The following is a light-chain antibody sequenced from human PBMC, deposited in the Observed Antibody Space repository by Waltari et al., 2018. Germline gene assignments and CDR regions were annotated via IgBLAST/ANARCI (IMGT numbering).Light chain of an antibody. CDR3: QTGGHGNWV. CDR1: SGHRNNI. J-gene: IGLJ3*02. Sequence: QLVLTQSPSASASLGASVKLTCTLDSGHRNNIVAWLQRRPEKGPRYLMKVNSDGSHNKGDDMPDRFSGSRSGHERYLTSSSLQSEDEADDDCQTGGHGNWVFGGGTKWTVV. V-gene: IGLV4-69*01. CDR2: VNSDGSH.